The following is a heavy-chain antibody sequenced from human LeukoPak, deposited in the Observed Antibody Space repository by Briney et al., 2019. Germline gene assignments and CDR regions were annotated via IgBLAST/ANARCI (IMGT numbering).Heavy chain of an antibody. Sequence: SETLSLICAVYGGSFSSHHWSWIRQAPGKGLEWIGEINESGSTNYNPPLKSRVTISGDTSKTQFSLKLNSLTAADTAFYYCARGGGLRMFYASPFRYWGQGTLVTVSS. V-gene: IGHV4-34*01. CDR1: GGSFSSHH. CDR3: ARGGGLRMFYASPFRY. CDR2: INESGST. D-gene: IGHD3-16*01. J-gene: IGHJ4*02.